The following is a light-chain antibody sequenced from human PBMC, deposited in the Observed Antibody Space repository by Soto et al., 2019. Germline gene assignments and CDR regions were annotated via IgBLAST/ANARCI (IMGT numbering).Light chain of an antibody. J-gene: IGLJ2*01. Sequence: QSVLTQPPSVSGAPGQRVTISCTGSSSNIGAGYDVHWYQQLPGTAPKLLMYGNSNRPSGVPDRFSGSKSGTSASLAITGLQAEDEADYYCQSYDSSLSASVFGGGTQLTVL. CDR2: GNS. CDR1: SSNIGAGYD. CDR3: QSYDSSLSASV. V-gene: IGLV1-40*01.